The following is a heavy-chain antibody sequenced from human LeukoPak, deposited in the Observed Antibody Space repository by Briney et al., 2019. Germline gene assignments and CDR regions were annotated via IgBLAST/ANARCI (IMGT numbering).Heavy chain of an antibody. Sequence: PGGSLRLSCAASGFTLRSYGMRWVRQALWKGLEWVANIKQDGSEKNYVDSVKGRFTISRDNAKNSLYLQMNSLRAEDTAVYYCASGLELDYWGQGTLVTVSS. CDR2: IKQDGSEK. J-gene: IGHJ4*02. V-gene: IGHV3-7*03. CDR1: GFTLRSYG. CDR3: ASGLELDY.